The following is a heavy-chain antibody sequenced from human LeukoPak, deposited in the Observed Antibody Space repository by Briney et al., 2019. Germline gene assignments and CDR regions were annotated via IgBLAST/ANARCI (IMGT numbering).Heavy chain of an antibody. J-gene: IGHJ3*02. CDR3: ARSVSWGLLVRDDAFDI. CDR2: IHYSGST. Sequence: SETLSLICTVSGGSMSSYHRIWIRQPPGKGLEWIGYIHYSGSTNYNPSLKSRVTTSVDTSKKQFSLKLRSVTAADTAVYYCARSVSWGLLVRDDAFDIWGQGTMVTVSS. V-gene: IGHV4-59*08. D-gene: IGHD2-21*01. CDR1: GGSMSSYH.